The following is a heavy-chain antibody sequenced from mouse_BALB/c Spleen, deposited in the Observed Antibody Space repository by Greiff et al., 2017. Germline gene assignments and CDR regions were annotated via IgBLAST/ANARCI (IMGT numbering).Heavy chain of an antibody. V-gene: IGHV1-7*01. CDR3: ATMVTTWFAY. D-gene: IGHD2-1*01. CDR1: GYTFTSYW. Sequence: QVQLKESGAELAKPGASVKMSCKASGYTFTSYWMHWVKQRPGQGLEWIGYINPSTGYTEYNQKFKDKATLTADKSSSTAYMQLSSLTSEDSAVYYCATMVTTWFAYWGQGTLVTVSA. CDR2: INPSTGYT. J-gene: IGHJ3*01.